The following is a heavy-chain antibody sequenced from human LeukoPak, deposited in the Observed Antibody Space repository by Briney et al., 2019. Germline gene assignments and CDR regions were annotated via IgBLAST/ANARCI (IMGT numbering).Heavy chain of an antibody. J-gene: IGHJ4*02. CDR2: ISSSSSYI. CDR3: AREGGGYSFDFDY. D-gene: IGHD5-18*01. CDR1: GFTFSSYS. V-gene: IGHV3-21*01. Sequence: GGSLRLSCAASGFTFSSYSMNWVRQAPGKGLEWVSSISSSSSYIYYADSVKGRFTISRDIAKNSLHLQMNSLRAEDTAVYYCAREGGGYSFDFDYWGQGTLVTVSS.